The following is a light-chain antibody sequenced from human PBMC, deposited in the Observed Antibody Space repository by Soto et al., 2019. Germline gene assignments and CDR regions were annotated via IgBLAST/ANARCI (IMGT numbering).Light chain of an antibody. CDR2: EVS. V-gene: IGLV2-8*01. Sequence: QSALTQSPSASGSPGQSVTISCTGTSSDVGGYNYVSWYQQHPGKAPKLMIYEVSKRPSGVPDRFSGSKSGNTASLTVSGLHAEDEADYYCCSYAGSNTLGVFGTGTKVNVL. CDR1: SSDVGGYNY. CDR3: CSYAGSNTLGV. J-gene: IGLJ1*01.